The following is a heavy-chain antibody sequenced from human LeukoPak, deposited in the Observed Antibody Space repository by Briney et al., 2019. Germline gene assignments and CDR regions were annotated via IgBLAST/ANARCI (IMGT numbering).Heavy chain of an antibody. CDR3: ARVQYYGSGSYYNWFDP. D-gene: IGHD3-10*01. CDR1: GFTFSSYW. Sequence: TGGPQRLSCAASGFTFSSYWMHWVRQAPGKGLVWVSRINSDGNSTHYADSVKGRFTISRDNAKNTLYLQMNSLRAEDTAVYYCARVQYYGSGSYYNWFDPWGQGTLVTVSS. J-gene: IGHJ5*02. V-gene: IGHV3-74*01. CDR2: INSDGNST.